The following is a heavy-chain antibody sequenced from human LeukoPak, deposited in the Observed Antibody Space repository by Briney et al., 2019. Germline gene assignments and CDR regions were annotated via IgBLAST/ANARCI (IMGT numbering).Heavy chain of an antibody. CDR1: GFXFDDYA. Sequence: PGGSLRLSCAASGFXFDDYAISWVRRAPGKGLEWVSGVNWNGGRTGYADSVKGRFTISRDNAKNSLYLQMNSLRAEDTALYYCARIGSGGDAYWGQGTLVTVSS. V-gene: IGHV3-20*04. CDR2: VNWNGGRT. J-gene: IGHJ4*02. D-gene: IGHD6-19*01. CDR3: ARIGSGGDAY.